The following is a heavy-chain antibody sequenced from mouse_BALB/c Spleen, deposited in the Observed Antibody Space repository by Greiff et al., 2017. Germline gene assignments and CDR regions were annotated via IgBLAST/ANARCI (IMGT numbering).Heavy chain of an antibody. V-gene: IGHV5-9*03. D-gene: IGHD1-1*01. CDR1: GFTFSSYT. J-gene: IGHJ1*01. CDR3: ARYRYERYFDV. CDR2: ISSGGGNT. Sequence: EVQLVESGGGLVKPGGSLKLSCAASGFTFSSYTMSWVRQTPEKRLEWVATISSGGGNTYYPDSVKGRFTISRDNAKNNLYLQMSSLRSEDTALYYCARYRYERYFDVWGAGTTVTVSS.